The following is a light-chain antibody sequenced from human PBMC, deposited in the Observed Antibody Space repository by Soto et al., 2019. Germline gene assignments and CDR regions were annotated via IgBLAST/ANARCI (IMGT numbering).Light chain of an antibody. CDR3: QQYGTSPRT. V-gene: IGKV3-20*01. J-gene: IGKJ1*01. Sequence: VLTPSPGTLSLSPGERATLSCRASQSVTNNYLACYQQRPGLAPRLLICGASTRTAGIPGRFAGGGAGTFITLTISRLEPEVVAVYYCQQYGTSPRTFGQGTKVDIK. CDR2: GAS. CDR1: QSVTNNY.